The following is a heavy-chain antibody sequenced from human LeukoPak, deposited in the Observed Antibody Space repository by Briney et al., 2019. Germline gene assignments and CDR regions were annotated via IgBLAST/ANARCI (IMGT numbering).Heavy chain of an antibody. V-gene: IGHV3-7*01. Sequence: GGSLRLSCAASGFTFSSYAMSWVRQAPGKGLEWVANINQDGSEKYYVDSVKGRFYISRDNAKNSLYLQMNSLRAEDTAVYYCARDYGSGSYYNSAYWGQGTLVTVS. D-gene: IGHD3-10*01. CDR3: ARDYGSGSYYNSAY. CDR2: INQDGSEK. J-gene: IGHJ4*02. CDR1: GFTFSSYA.